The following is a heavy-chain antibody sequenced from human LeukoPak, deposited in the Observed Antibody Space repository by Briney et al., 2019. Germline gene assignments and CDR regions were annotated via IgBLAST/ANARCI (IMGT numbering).Heavy chain of an antibody. CDR1: GFTFSSYG. V-gene: IGHV3-30*18. Sequence: GGSLRLSRAASGFTFSSYGMHWVRQAPGKGLEWVAVISYDGSNKYYADSVKGRFTISRDNSKNTLYLQMNSLRAEDTAVHYCAKDPYYDILTGYSQGTAFDIWGQGTMVTVSS. CDR3: AKDPYYDILTGYSQGTAFDI. CDR2: ISYDGSNK. D-gene: IGHD3-9*01. J-gene: IGHJ3*02.